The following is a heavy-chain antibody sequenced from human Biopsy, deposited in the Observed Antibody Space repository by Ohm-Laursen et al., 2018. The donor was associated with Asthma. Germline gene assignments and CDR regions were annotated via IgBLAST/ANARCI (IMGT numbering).Heavy chain of an antibody. CDR2: ISPGAGSA. CDR3: ARISICRTTTCYSYFSYSMDV. CDR1: GFTFSSYG. Sequence: SLRLSCAASGFTFSSYGMNWVRQAPGKGPQWVSSISPGAGSAYYADSVRGRFTISRDSSNTVFLQMNSLRAEDTAVYYCARISICRTTTCYSYFSYSMDVWGQGTTVTVSS. V-gene: IGHV3-23*01. J-gene: IGHJ6*02. D-gene: IGHD2-2*01.